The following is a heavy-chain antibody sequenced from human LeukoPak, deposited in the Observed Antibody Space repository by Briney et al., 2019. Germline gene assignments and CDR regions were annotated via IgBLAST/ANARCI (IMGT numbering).Heavy chain of an antibody. D-gene: IGHD2-2*01. V-gene: IGHV3-7*03. CDR2: IKQDGSEK. J-gene: IGHJ6*02. CDR3: ARVGIVVVPASGYYYGMDV. CDR1: RFTISNYW. Sequence: PGGSLRLSCAASRFTISNYWMSWVRQAPGKGLEWVANIKQDGSEKYYVDSVKGRFTISRDNAKNSLYLQMNSLRAEDTAVYYCARVGIVVVPASGYYYGMDVWGQGTTVTVSS.